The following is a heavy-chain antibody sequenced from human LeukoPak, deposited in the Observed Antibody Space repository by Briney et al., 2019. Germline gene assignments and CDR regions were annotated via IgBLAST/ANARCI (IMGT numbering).Heavy chain of an antibody. CDR3: AGRRYGSGSTYYFDY. D-gene: IGHD3-10*01. V-gene: IGHV4-39*01. CDR1: GGSISSSSYY. CDR2: IYYSGST. J-gene: IGHJ4*02. Sequence: SETLSLTCTVSGGSISSSSYYWGWIRQPPGKGLEWIGSIYYSGSTYYNPSLKSRVTISVDTSKNQFSLKLSSVTAADTAVYYCAGRRYGSGSTYYFDYWGQGTLVTVSS.